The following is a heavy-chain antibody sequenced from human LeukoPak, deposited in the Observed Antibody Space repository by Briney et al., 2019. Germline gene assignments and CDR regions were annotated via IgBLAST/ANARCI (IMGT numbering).Heavy chain of an antibody. CDR1: GFTVSNIY. V-gene: IGHV3-53*01. D-gene: IGHD6-13*01. CDR3: VRDRGIASTGGYGMDV. Sequence: PGGSLRLSCAASGFTVSNIYMSWVRQAPGTGLEWVSIIHSGGITHYADSVKGRFTISRDNSKNTLYLQMNSLRAEDTAVYYCVRDRGIASTGGYGMDVWDQGTTVTVSS. J-gene: IGHJ6*02. CDR2: IHSGGIT.